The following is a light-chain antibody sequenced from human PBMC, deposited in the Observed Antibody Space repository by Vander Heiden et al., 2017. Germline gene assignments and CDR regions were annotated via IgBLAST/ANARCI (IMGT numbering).Light chain of an antibody. CDR3: CSYAGSVV. J-gene: IGLJ2*01. CDR1: SSDVGSYYL. V-gene: IGLV2-23*01. CDR2: EGS. Sequence: SALTQPASASGSPRQSTTISGAATSSDVGSYYLVSWYQQHPGKAPKLMIYEGSQRPSGVSNRFSGSKSGNTASLTISGLQAEDEADYYCCSYAGSVVFGGGTKLTVL.